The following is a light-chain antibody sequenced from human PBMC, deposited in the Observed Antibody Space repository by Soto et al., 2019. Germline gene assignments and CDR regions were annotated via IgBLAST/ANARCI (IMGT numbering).Light chain of an antibody. CDR1: SSDVGGYNA. CDR2: DVT. V-gene: IGLV2-14*01. J-gene: IGLJ1*01. Sequence: QSVLTQPASVYGSTRQSITISCTGTSSDVGGYNAVSWYQQHPGKAPKLMIYDVTNRPSGASNRFSGSKSGNTASLTISGLQAEDEADYYCGSYATGGAYVFGTGTKVTVL. CDR3: GSYATGGAYV.